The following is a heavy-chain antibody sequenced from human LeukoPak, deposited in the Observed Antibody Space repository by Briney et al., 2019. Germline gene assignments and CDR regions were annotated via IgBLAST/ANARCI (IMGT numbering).Heavy chain of an antibody. CDR2: INSDGSST. CDR3: ARDPAYYDSSGLTDY. J-gene: IGHJ4*02. Sequence: GESLKISCAASGFTFSSYWMHWVRQAPGKGLVWVSHINSDGSSTSYADSVKGRFTISRDNAKNTLYLQMNSLRAEDTAVYYCARDPAYYDSSGLTDYWGQGTLVTVSS. V-gene: IGHV3-74*01. D-gene: IGHD3-22*01. CDR1: GFTFSSYW.